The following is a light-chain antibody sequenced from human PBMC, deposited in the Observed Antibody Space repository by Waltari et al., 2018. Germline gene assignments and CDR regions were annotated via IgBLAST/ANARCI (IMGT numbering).Light chain of an antibody. CDR2: EVT. J-gene: IGLJ1*01. Sequence: QPALTQPASVSGSPGPSITISCTGTSSDTGKYNSSSWYQHLPAKVPKVMISEVTKRPSGVSNRFSGSKSGNTASLTISGLQADDEAEYYCCSDAGSGTYVFGTGTKLTV. CDR3: CSDAGSGTYV. V-gene: IGLV2-23*02. CDR1: SSDTGKYNS.